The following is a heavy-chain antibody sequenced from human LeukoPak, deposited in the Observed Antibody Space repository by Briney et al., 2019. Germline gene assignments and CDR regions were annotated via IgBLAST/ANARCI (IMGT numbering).Heavy chain of an antibody. CDR2: IHSGGDT. J-gene: IGHJ1*01. CDR3: AKDPNPSLYCSSTTCLEPFFQH. CDR1: GFTVSSNY. D-gene: IGHD2-2*01. V-gene: IGHV3-53*01. Sequence: PGGSLRLSCAASGFTVSSNYMSWVRQAPRKGLEWVSLIHSGGDTYYAESVKGRFTISRDNSKDTLYLQMNSLRAEDTALYYCAKDPNPSLYCSSTTCLEPFFQHWGQGTLVTVSS.